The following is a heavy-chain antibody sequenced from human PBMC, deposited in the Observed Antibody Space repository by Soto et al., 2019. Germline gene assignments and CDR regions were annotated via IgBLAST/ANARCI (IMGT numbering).Heavy chain of an antibody. V-gene: IGHV3-33*01. CDR2: IWYDGSKE. D-gene: IGHD6-13*01. J-gene: IGHJ4*01. CDR1: GFTFINYG. Sequence: QPGGSLRLSCAASGFTFINYGMYWVRQAPGKGLEWVALIWYDGSKEDYADSVKGRFTISRDNSKNTLYLQMNSLRAEDTAVYHCARDFWYEGPHSYFDYWGQGALVTVSS. CDR3: ARDFWYEGPHSYFDY.